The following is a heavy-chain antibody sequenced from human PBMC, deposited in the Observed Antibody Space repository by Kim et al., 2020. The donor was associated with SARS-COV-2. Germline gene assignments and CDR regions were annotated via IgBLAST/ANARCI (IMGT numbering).Heavy chain of an antibody. D-gene: IGHD6-13*01. Sequence: SETLSLTCAVSGGSVSSGGYSWSWIRQPPGKALEWIGYIYNSENTYYNPSLKRRVTISVDRSKNQFSLRLNSVTAADTAVYYCARARIAATGTVDFWGQGTLVTDSS. V-gene: IGHV4-30-2*01. J-gene: IGHJ4*02. CDR1: GGSVSSGGYS. CDR3: ARARIAATGTVDF. CDR2: IYNSENT.